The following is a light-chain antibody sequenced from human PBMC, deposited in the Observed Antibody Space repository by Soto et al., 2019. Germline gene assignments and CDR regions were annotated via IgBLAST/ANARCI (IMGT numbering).Light chain of an antibody. CDR2: GNS. V-gene: IGLV1-40*01. CDR1: SSNIGAGYD. J-gene: IGLJ3*02. CDR3: QSYDSSLRGWV. Sequence: QAVVTQPPSVSGAPGQRVTISCTGSSSNIGAGYDVHWYQQLPGTAPKLLIYGNSNRPSGVPDRLSGSKSGTSASLAITGLQADDVADYYCQSYDSSLRGWVFGGGTKLTVL.